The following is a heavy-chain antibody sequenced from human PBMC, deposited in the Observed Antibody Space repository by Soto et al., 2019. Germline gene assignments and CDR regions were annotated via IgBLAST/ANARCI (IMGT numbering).Heavy chain of an antibody. V-gene: IGHV3-23*04. J-gene: IGHJ3*02. CDR1: GFTFDDYA. D-gene: IGHD3-22*01. Sequence: EVQLVESGGGLVQPGRSLRLSCAASGFTFDDYAMHWVRQAPGKGLEWVSGISGNTGSTYYADSVKGRFTISRDNSRNTLSLQMNSLRAEDTAVYYCAKDYDSSSWAFDIWGQGTMVTVSS. CDR2: ISGNTGST. CDR3: AKDYDSSSWAFDI.